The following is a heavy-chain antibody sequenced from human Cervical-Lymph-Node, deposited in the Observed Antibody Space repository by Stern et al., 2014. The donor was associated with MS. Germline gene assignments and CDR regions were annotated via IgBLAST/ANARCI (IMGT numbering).Heavy chain of an antibody. CDR3: AHTWIQLWFGAFDI. V-gene: IGHV2-5*02. D-gene: IGHD5-18*01. Sequence: QVTLRESGPTLVKPTQTLTLTCTFSGFSLSTSGVGVGWIRQPPGKALEWLALIYWDDDKRYSPSLKSRLTITKDTSKNQVVLTMTNMDPVDTATYYCAHTWIQLWFGAFDIWGQGTMVTVSS. CDR1: GFSLSTSGVG. J-gene: IGHJ3*02. CDR2: IYWDDDK.